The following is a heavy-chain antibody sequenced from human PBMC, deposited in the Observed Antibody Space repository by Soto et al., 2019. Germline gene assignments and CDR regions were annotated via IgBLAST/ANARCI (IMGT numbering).Heavy chain of an antibody. CDR2: ISAYKGNT. CDR3: ARDSPPITS. CDR1: GYKFTNYH. D-gene: IGHD1-20*01. V-gene: IGHV1-18*01. Sequence: QVQLVQSGAEVKKPGASEKVSCKDSGYKFTNYHISWVRQAPGQGLEWMGWISAYKGNTNYAQKNPGRVTMTTDTSTSTAYMELRSLISDDTAVYYCARDSPPITSWGQGTLVTVSP. J-gene: IGHJ5*02.